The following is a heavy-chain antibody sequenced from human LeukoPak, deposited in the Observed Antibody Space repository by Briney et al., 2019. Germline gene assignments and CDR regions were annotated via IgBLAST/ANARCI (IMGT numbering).Heavy chain of an antibody. J-gene: IGHJ3*02. V-gene: IGHV3-53*01. CDR3: ARDNKTARWAFDI. CDR1: GFTVSSNY. CDR2: IYSGGST. D-gene: IGHD5-18*01. Sequence: GSLRLSCAASGFTVSSNYMSWVRQAPGKGLEWVPVIYSGGSTYYADSVKGRFTISRDNSKNTLYLQMNSLRAEDTAVYYCARDNKTARWAFDIWGQGTMVTVSS.